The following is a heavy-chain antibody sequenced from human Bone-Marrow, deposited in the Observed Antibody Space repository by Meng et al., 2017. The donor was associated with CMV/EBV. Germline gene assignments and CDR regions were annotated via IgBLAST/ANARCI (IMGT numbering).Heavy chain of an antibody. Sequence: QVQLVQSGAEVKKPGASVKVSCKASGYTFTGYYMHWVRQAPGQGLEWMGWINPNSGGTNYAQKFQGRVTMTRDTSISTAYMELSRLRSDDTAVYYCARAPSDYDFWSGPVRFDPWGQGTLVTVS. V-gene: IGHV1-2*02. CDR1: GYTFTGYY. D-gene: IGHD3-3*01. J-gene: IGHJ5*02. CDR3: ARAPSDYDFWSGPVRFDP. CDR2: INPNSGGT.